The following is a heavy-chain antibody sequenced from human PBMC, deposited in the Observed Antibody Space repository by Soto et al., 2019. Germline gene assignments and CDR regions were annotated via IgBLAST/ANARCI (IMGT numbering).Heavy chain of an antibody. Sequence: GASVKVSCKASGYTFTSYGISWVRQAPGQGLEWMGWINVYNGNTHYAQKLQGRVTMTTDTSTSTAYLDLGSLRSDDTAVYFCARDTSRGEYDYWGQGTLVTVSS. CDR1: GYTFTSYG. J-gene: IGHJ4*02. CDR3: ARDTSRGEYDY. CDR2: INVYNGNT. D-gene: IGHD3-10*01. V-gene: IGHV1-18*01.